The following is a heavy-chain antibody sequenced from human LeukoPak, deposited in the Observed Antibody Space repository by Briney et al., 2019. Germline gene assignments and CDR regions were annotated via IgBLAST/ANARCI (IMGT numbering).Heavy chain of an antibody. V-gene: IGHV3-21*01. CDR1: GFTFSSYS. D-gene: IGHD3-22*01. Sequence: GGSLRLSCAASGFTFSSYSMTWVRQAPGKGLEWVSSISSSSSYIYYADSVKGRFTISRDNAKNSLFLQMNSLGAEDTAVYYCASEVIVDNWFDPWGQGTLVTVSS. J-gene: IGHJ5*02. CDR3: ASEVIVDNWFDP. CDR2: ISSSSSYI.